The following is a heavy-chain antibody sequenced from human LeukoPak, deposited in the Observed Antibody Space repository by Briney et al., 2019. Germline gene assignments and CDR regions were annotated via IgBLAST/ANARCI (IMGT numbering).Heavy chain of an antibody. CDR3: ARRRPLAAALMYYFDY. D-gene: IGHD6-13*01. J-gene: IGHJ4*02. Sequence: LGESLKISCKGSGYSFTSYWIGWVRQMPGKGLEWMGIIYPGDSDTRYSPSFQGQVTISADKSISTAYLQWSSLKASDTAMYYCARRRPLAAALMYYFDYWGQGTLVTVSS. V-gene: IGHV5-51*01. CDR2: IYPGDSDT. CDR1: GYSFTSYW.